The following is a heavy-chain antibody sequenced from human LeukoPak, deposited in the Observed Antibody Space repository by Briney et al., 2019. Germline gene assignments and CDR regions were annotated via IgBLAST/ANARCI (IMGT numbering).Heavy chain of an antibody. Sequence: GGSLRLSCAASGITFSTYSMNWVRQAPGKGLEWVSYISDSSSPIYYADSVKGRFIISRDNSKNTLYLQMNSLRAEDTAVYYCAKSGFGEFHIDYWGQGTLVTVSS. V-gene: IGHV3-48*01. D-gene: IGHD3-10*01. CDR1: GITFSTYS. CDR2: ISDSSSPI. J-gene: IGHJ4*02. CDR3: AKSGFGEFHIDY.